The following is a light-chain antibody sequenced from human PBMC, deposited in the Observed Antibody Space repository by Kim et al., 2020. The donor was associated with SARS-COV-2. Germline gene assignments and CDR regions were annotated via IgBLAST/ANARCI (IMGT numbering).Light chain of an antibody. CDR1: QDIKSY. CDR2: DAV. Sequence: YVEARVNTTCQASQDIKSYVNRSHQNTGRSPQVLISDAVNLRTGVPSRFSGSGSGIHFTLTIISLQPEDFETYDCQQQEEVPYNFGQGTKLE. CDR3: QQQEEVPYN. V-gene: IGKV1-33*01. J-gene: IGKJ2*01.